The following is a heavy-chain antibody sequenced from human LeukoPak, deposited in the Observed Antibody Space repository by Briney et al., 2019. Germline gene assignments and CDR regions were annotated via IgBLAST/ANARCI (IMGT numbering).Heavy chain of an antibody. D-gene: IGHD2-2*01. J-gene: IGHJ6*03. Sequence: SVKVSCKASGGTSSSYAISWVRQAPGQGLEWMGGIIPIFGTANYAQKFQGRVTITADESTSTAYMELSSLRSEDTAVYYCARATQHCSSTSCYGRDYYYYYYMDVWGKGTTVTVSS. V-gene: IGHV1-69*13. CDR2: IIPIFGTA. CDR3: ARATQHCSSTSCYGRDYYYYYYMDV. CDR1: GGTSSSYA.